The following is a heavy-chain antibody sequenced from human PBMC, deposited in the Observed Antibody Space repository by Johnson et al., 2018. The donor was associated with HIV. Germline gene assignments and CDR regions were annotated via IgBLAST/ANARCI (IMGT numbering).Heavy chain of an antibody. CDR3: ARPRVAVLPAGAFDI. Sequence: QVQLVESGGGVVQPGRSLRLSCAASRFTFKTYTMHWVRQAPGKGLEWVALISHDGSNNYYADSVKGRFTISRDNSKNVLYLQMKTLRLEDTAIYYCARPRVAVLPAGAFDIWGPGTMVTVSS. J-gene: IGHJ3*02. CDR2: ISHDGSNN. V-gene: IGHV3-30*03. D-gene: IGHD2-15*01. CDR1: RFTFKTYT.